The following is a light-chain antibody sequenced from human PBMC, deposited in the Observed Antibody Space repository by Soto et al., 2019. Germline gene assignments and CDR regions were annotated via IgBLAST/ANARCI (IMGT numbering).Light chain of an antibody. J-gene: IGKJ2*01. CDR3: QQTFSTPHT. CDR1: QTISTY. V-gene: IGKV1-39*01. Sequence: DIQMTQSPSSLSASVGDSVTFTCRTSQTISTYLNWYQKKPGKAPALLIYAASTVLSGVPSRFSGSGSGTNFSLTITSLHPVDFASYYCQQTFSTPHTFGQGTKLEIK. CDR2: AAS.